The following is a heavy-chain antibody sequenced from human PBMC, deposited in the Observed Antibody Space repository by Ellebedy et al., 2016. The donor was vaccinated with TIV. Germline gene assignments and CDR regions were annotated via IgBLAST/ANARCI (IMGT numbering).Heavy chain of an antibody. Sequence: GESLKISCSASGFDFRYYSMDWVRQAPGKGLEWISYISSSSGTIYYADSVEGRFTISRDNAKNSLFLQMSSLRDEDTAIYYCATEINSPLDFWGQGTLVTVSA. J-gene: IGHJ4*02. CDR2: ISSSSGTI. CDR3: ATEINSPLDF. CDR1: GFDFRYYS. V-gene: IGHV3-48*02. D-gene: IGHD4-11*01.